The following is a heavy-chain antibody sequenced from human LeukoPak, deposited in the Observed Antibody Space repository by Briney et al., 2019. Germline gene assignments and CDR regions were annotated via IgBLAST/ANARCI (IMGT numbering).Heavy chain of an antibody. V-gene: IGHV3-23*01. Sequence: GGSLRLSCAASGLPFSNYVMTCVRQAPGKGLEWVSTMSGSGGSALYADSVNGRFIISRDDSMNTLYLHMNSLRAEDTAVYFCAKEHDSSGSPTSDYWGQGTLVTVSS. CDR2: MSGSGGSA. D-gene: IGHD3-22*01. CDR3: AKEHDSSGSPTSDY. J-gene: IGHJ4*02. CDR1: GLPFSNYV.